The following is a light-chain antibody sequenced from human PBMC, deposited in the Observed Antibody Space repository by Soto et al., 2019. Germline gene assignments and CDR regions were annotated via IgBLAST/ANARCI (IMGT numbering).Light chain of an antibody. CDR3: QKYNSAPIT. J-gene: IGKJ5*01. Sequence: EIVLTQSPATLSLSPGERATLSCRASQSVSSQLAWYQQKPGQAPRLLIYDASNRATGIPARFSGSGSATDFTLTISSLEPEDVATYYCQKYNSAPITFGQGTRLEIK. CDR1: QSVSSQ. V-gene: IGKV3-11*01. CDR2: DAS.